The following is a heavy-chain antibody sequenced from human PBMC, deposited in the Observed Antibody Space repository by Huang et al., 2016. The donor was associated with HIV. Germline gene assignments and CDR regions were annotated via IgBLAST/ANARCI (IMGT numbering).Heavy chain of an antibody. D-gene: IGHD3-10*01. CDR2: IESVGST. CDR1: GFTVSSNY. J-gene: IGHJ5*02. V-gene: IGHV3-53*02. CDR3: ARGMVRGVTLNWFDP. Sequence: EVQLVETGGGLIQPGGSLRLSCAASGFTVSSNYMGWVRQATGKGLEWVAVIESVGSTYCAESVKGRFTISRDNSKNTLYLQMNSLRAEDTAVYYCARGMVRGVTLNWFDPWGQGTLVTVSS.